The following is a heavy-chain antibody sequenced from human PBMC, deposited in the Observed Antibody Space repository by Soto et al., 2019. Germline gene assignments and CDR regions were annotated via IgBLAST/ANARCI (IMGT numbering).Heavy chain of an antibody. V-gene: IGHV4-39*01. CDR2: IYYSGYA. CDR3: ARPTSTDLRDPFDI. CDR1: GASISSTRYY. Sequence: QVQLQESGSGLVKPSETLSLTCTGSGASISSTRYYWGWIRQPPGQGLEWIWSIYYSGYAYYNPSLKSRVTISVDTSRDQLSLNLRSMTAEDTVVYYCARPTSTDLRDPFDIWGQGIMVTVSA. D-gene: IGHD4-17*01. J-gene: IGHJ3*02.